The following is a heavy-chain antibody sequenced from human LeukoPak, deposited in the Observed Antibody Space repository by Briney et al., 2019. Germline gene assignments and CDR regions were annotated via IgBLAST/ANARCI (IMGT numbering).Heavy chain of an antibody. CDR1: GFTFSNYG. D-gene: IGHD3-22*01. V-gene: IGHV3-33*01. J-gene: IGHJ3*02. Sequence: QPGGSLRLSCVASGFTFSNYGMHWVRQVPGKGLEWVAAIWFDGIRKYYADSVKGRLTISRDNSKNTLYLQMNTLRGEDTAVYYCARDLEDSSPFGAFDMWGQGTMVTVSS. CDR2: IWFDGIRK. CDR3: ARDLEDSSPFGAFDM.